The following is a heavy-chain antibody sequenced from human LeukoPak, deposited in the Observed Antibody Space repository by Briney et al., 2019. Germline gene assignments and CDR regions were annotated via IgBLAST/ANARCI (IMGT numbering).Heavy chain of an antibody. CDR2: ISSSSSYI. CDR1: GFTFSSYS. CDR3: ARDYSSSWVERGAFDI. V-gene: IGHV3-21*01. D-gene: IGHD6-13*01. Sequence: PGGSLRLSCAASGFTFSSYSMNWVRQAPGKGLEWVSSISSSSSYIYYADSVKGRFTISRDNAKNSLYLQMNSLRAEDTAVYYCARDYSSSWVERGAFDIWGQGTMVTVSS. J-gene: IGHJ3*02.